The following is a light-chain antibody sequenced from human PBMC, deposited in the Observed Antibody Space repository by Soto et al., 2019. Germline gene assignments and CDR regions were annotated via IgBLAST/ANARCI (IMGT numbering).Light chain of an antibody. CDR2: GAS. Sequence: EIGMTQSPATLSVTPGERATLSCRASQSVSSNLAWYQQKPGQAPRLLIYGASTRATGIPARFSGSGSGTEFTLTISSLEPEDFAVYYCQQRSNWPPKITFGQGTRLEIK. V-gene: IGKV3-15*01. CDR3: QQRSNWPPKIT. CDR1: QSVSSN. J-gene: IGKJ5*01.